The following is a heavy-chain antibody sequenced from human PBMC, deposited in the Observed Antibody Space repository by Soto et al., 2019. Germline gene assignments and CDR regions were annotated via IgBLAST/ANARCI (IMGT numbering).Heavy chain of an antibody. CDR3: ARGSYSYGDYYYFDY. D-gene: IGHD1-26*01. J-gene: IGHJ4*02. Sequence: ASVKVSCKASGYTFTSFAIHWVRQAPGQRLEWMGWINAANANTQSSQKFQGRVTISRDTSTSTAYMELSSLRSEDTAVYYCARGSYSYGDYYYFDYWGQGTLVTVSS. CDR2: INAANANT. V-gene: IGHV1-3*01. CDR1: GYTFTSFA.